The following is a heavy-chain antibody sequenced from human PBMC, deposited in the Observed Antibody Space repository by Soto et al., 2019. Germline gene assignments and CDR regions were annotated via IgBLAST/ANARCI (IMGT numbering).Heavy chain of an antibody. CDR2: INPNSGGT. V-gene: IGHV1-2*04. D-gene: IGHD5-12*01. Sequence: ASVKVSCKASGYTFTGYYMHWVRQAPGQGLEWMGWINPNSGGTNYAQKFQGWVTMTRDTSISTAYMELSRLRSDDTAVYYCARGPDIVAANYYYYYMDVWGKGTTVTVSS. CDR3: ARGPDIVAANYYYYYMDV. CDR1: GYTFTGYY. J-gene: IGHJ6*03.